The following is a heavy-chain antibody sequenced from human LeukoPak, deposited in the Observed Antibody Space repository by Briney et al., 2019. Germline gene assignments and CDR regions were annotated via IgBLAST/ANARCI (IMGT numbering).Heavy chain of an antibody. D-gene: IGHD1-26*01. V-gene: IGHV4-59*11. CDR1: GGSISSHY. CDR3: ARDLGAELFDY. CDR2: IYYSGST. J-gene: IGHJ4*02. Sequence: SETLSLTCTVSGGSISSHYWSWIRQPPWKGLEWIGYIYYSGSTNYNPSLKSRVTISVDTSKNQFSLKLSSVTAADTAVYYCARDLGAELFDYWGQGTLVTVSS.